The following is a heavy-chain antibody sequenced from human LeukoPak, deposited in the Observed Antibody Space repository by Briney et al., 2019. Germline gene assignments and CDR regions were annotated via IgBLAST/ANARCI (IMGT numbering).Heavy chain of an antibody. V-gene: IGHV3-30*03. Sequence: GGTLRLSCAASGFTFSTYGTHWVRQAPGKGLEWVAVIAYDGKTTYYADSVKGRFTISRDNAKNSLYLQMDSLRADDTAVYYCARSLPGEYSWFDPWGQGTLVTVSS. CDR2: IAYDGKTT. D-gene: IGHD3-10*01. CDR3: ARSLPGEYSWFDP. J-gene: IGHJ5*02. CDR1: GFTFSTYG.